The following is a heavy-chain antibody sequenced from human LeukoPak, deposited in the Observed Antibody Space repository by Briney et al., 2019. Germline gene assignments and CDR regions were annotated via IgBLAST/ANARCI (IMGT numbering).Heavy chain of an antibody. Sequence: PGGSLRLSCGASGFIRKDHWMMWGRQAPGKGLEWVAHINPDGSEKFYVDSVKGRFTISRDNAKNSLFIQLNSLRAEDTAVYYCARVWQYYYDYSAFDMWGQGTMVTVS. V-gene: IGHV3-7*01. CDR2: INPDGSEK. CDR1: GFIRKDHW. CDR3: ARVWQYYYDYSAFDM. J-gene: IGHJ3*02. D-gene: IGHD3-16*01.